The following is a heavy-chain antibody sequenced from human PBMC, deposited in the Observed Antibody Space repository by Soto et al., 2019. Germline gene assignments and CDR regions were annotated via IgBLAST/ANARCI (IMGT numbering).Heavy chain of an antibody. CDR1: GGSISSGGYY. V-gene: IGHV4-31*03. D-gene: IGHD3-10*01. CDR3: AGTDNGSGSYNDAFDI. Sequence: SETLSLTCTVSGGSISSGGYYWSWIRQHPGKGLEWIGYIYYSGSTYYNPSLKSRVTISVDTSKNQFSLKLSSVTAADTAVYYCAGTDNGSGSYNDAFDIWGQGTMVTVSS. CDR2: IYYSGST. J-gene: IGHJ3*02.